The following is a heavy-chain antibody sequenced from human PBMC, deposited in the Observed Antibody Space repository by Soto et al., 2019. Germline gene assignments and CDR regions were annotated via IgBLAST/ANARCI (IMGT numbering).Heavy chain of an antibody. CDR1: GFTFSNYG. CDR2: SSSSSSNI. J-gene: IGHJ4*02. V-gene: IGHV3-48*01. CDR3: ARGGAARPDY. Sequence: EVQLVESGGGLVQPGGSLRLSCAASGFTFSNYGINWVRQAPGKGLEWVSYSSSSSSNINYADSVKGRFTISRDNAKNSLYLQMNSLRPEDTAVYYCARGGAARPDYWGQGTLLTVSS. D-gene: IGHD6-6*01.